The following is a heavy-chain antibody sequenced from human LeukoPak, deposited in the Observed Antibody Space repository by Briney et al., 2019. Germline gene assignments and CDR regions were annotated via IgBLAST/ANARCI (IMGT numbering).Heavy chain of an antibody. CDR2: INHSGST. D-gene: IGHD4-17*01. J-gene: IGHJ4*02. CDR1: GGSFSGYY. CDR3: ASGGLTTVTNPFDY. V-gene: IGHV4-34*01. Sequence: PSETLSLTCAVYGGSFSGYYWSWIRQPPGKGLEWIGEINHSGSTNYNPSLKSRVTISVDTSKNQFSLKLSSVTAADTAVYYCASGGLTTVTNPFDYWGQGTLVTVSS.